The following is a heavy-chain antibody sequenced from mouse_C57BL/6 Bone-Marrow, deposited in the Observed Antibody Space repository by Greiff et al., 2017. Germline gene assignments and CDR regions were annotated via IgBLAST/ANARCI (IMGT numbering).Heavy chain of an antibody. CDR3: ASYDYDDYYAMDY. CDR1: GFNIKNTY. CDR2: IDPANGNT. D-gene: IGHD2-4*01. Sequence: LVESVAELVRPGASVKLSCTASGFNIKNTYMHWVKQRPEQGLEWIGRIDPANGNTKYAPKFQGKATRTADTSSNTAYLQLSSLTSEDTAIYYCASYDYDDYYAMDYWGQGTSVTVSS. J-gene: IGHJ4*01. V-gene: IGHV14-3*01.